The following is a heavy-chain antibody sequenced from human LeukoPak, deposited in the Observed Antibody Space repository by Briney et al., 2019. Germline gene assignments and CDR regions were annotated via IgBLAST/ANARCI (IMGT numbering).Heavy chain of an antibody. V-gene: IGHV4-39*07. CDR2: IYYSGST. D-gene: IGHD6-19*01. J-gene: IGHJ4*02. CDR1: GGSISSSSYY. Sequence: PSETLSLTCTVSGGSISSSSYYWGWIRQPPGKGLEWIGSIYYSGSTNYNPSLKSRVTISVDTSKNQFSLKLSSVTAADTAVYYCASSALYSSGWSSFDYWGQGTLVTVSS. CDR3: ASSALYSSGWSSFDY.